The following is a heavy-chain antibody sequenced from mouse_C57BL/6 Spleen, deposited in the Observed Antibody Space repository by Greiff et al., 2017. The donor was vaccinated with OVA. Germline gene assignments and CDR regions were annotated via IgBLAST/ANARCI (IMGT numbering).Heavy chain of an antibody. J-gene: IGHJ2*01. Sequence: VKLMESGAELVKPGASVKMSCKASGYTFTTYPIEWMKQNHGKSLEWIGNFHPYNDDTKYNEKFKGKATLTVEKSSSTVYLELSRLTSDDSAVYYCARGAYYGNYGYYFDYWGQGTTLTVSS. V-gene: IGHV1-47*01. CDR1: GYTFTTYP. D-gene: IGHD2-10*01. CDR3: ARGAYYGNYGYYFDY. CDR2: FHPYNDDT.